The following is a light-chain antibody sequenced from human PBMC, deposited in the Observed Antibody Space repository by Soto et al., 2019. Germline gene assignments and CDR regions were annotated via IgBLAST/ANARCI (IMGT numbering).Light chain of an antibody. CDR3: QQHSSYSPVT. V-gene: IGKV1-5*01. J-gene: IGKJ1*01. Sequence: DIQTTQSSSTLSASLGDRDTITCRASQSISRWLAWYQQKPGRAPKLLVHDATTLESGVPSRFRGSGSVTEFTPTISSLQPDDFATYYCQQHSSYSPVTFGQGTKVDIK. CDR1: QSISRW. CDR2: DAT.